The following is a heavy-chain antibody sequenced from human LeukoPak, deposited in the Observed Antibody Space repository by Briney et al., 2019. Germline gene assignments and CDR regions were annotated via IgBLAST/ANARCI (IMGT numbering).Heavy chain of an antibody. J-gene: IGHJ4*02. D-gene: IGHD5-12*01. CDR2: MNPNSGNT. CDR3: ARSGAYSGYGSYYFNY. V-gene: IGHV1-8*03. Sequence: ASMKVSCKASGYTFTSYGISWVRQAPGQGLEWMGWMNPNSGNTGYAQKFQGRVTITRNTSISTAYMELSSLRSEDTAVYYCARSGAYSGYGSYYFNYWGQGTLVTVSS. CDR1: GYTFTSYG.